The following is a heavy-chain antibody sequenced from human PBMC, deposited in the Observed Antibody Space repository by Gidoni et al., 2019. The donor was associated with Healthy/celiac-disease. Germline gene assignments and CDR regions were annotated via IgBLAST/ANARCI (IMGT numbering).Heavy chain of an antibody. J-gene: IGHJ4*02. CDR2: IDCDDDK. CDR3: ARIPSGYDFGSVYFDY. CDR1: GFSLSTSGMC. Sequence: QVTLRESGPALVKPTQTLTLTCTFSGFSLSTSGMCVSWIRQPPGKALEWLALIDCDDDKYYSTSLKTRLTISKDTSKNQVVLTMTNMDPVDTATYYCARIPSGYDFGSVYFDYWGQGTLVTVSS. V-gene: IGHV2-70*01. D-gene: IGHD5-12*01.